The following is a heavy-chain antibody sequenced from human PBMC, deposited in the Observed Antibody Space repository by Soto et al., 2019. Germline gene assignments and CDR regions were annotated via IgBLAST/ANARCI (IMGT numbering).Heavy chain of an antibody. CDR3: ATWHEREHAYDV. CDR2: LYDVDGS. D-gene: IGHD1-1*01. CDR1: GLTISGKKY. J-gene: IGHJ3*01. Sequence: DVQLVESGGGLIQPGESLRLSCAAFGLTISGKKYVAWVRQAPGKGLEWVSALYDVDGSFYPDSVKGRFTTSSDSSKTTVYLQMNDLRPDDTAVYYCATWHEREHAYDVWGQGTTVTVSS. V-gene: IGHV3-53*01.